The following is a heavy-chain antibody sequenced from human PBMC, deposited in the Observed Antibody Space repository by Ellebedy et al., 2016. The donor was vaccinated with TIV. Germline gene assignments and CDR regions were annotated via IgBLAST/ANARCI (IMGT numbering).Heavy chain of an antibody. Sequence: GGSLRLXCAASGFTFSSYGMHWVRQAPGKGLEWVAVIWYDGSNKYYADSEKGRFTISRDNSKNTLYLQMNSLRAEDTAVYYCARSDRYAFDIWGQGTMVTVSS. CDR3: ARSDRYAFDI. V-gene: IGHV3-33*01. CDR1: GFTFSSYG. J-gene: IGHJ3*02. D-gene: IGHD2-21*02. CDR2: IWYDGSNK.